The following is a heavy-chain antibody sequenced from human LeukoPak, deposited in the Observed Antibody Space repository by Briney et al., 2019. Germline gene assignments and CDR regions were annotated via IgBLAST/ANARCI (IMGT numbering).Heavy chain of an antibody. D-gene: IGHD3-16*01. CDR1: GFTFSSYG. V-gene: IGHV3-30*02. Sequence: GGSLRLSCAASGFTFSSYGMHWVRQAPGKGLEWVAFIRYDGSNKYYADSVKGRFTISRDNSKITLYLQMNSLRAEDTAVYYCAKDLWDHFDYWGQGTLVTVSS. CDR3: AKDLWDHFDY. J-gene: IGHJ4*02. CDR2: IRYDGSNK.